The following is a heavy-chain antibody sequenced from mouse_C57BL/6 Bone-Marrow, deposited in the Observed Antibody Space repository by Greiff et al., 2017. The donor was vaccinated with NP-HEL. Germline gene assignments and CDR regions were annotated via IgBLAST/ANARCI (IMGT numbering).Heavy chain of an antibody. D-gene: IGHD1-1*02. CDR1: GFTFSSYA. J-gene: IGHJ3*01. V-gene: IGHV5-9-1*02. CDR3: TGEVSGGNRSCFAY. CDR2: ISSGGDYI. Sequence: EVKVVESGEGLVKPGGSLKLSCAASGFTFSSYAMSWVRQTPEKRLEWVAYISSGGDYIYYADTVKGRFTISRDNARNTLYLQMSSLKSAYTAMFYCTGEVSGGNRSCFAYGAKGLWSLSLQ.